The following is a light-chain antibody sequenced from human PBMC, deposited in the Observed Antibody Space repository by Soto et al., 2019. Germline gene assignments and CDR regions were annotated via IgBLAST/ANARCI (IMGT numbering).Light chain of an antibody. CDR2: DAS. J-gene: IGKJ2*01. V-gene: IGKV1-33*01. CDR1: QDIRTY. CDR3: QQYDTLPPDT. Sequence: DIQMTQSPSSLSASVGDRVTITCQASQDIRTYLNWYQQKPGKAPKLLLYDASNLETGVTSRFSGSGSETEFNFTISSLQPEDIATYYCQQYDTLPPDTFGQGTKLEIK.